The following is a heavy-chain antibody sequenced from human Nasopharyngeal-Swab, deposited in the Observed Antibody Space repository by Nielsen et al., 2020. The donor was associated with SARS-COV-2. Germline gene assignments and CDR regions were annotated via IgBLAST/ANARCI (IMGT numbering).Heavy chain of an antibody. V-gene: IGHV3-74*01. CDR2: INTDGSTT. D-gene: IGHD6-13*01. CDR3: ARVYYASSSTGDLDY. CDR1: GFTFIGYW. Sequence: GGSLRLSCAASGFTFIGYWMHWVRQTPGKGLVWFSLINTDGSTTDYADSVEGRFTISRDNAKNTLLLQMNSLRAEDTAVYYCARVYYASSSTGDLDYWGQGTLVTVSS. J-gene: IGHJ4*02.